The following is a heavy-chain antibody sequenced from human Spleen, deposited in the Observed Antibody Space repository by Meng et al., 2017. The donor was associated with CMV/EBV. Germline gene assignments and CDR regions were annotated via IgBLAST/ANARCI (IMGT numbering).Heavy chain of an antibody. J-gene: IGHJ6*02. D-gene: IGHD2-15*01. V-gene: IGHV3-23*03. CDR2: IYSGGSAT. CDR1: GFAFSTYA. Sequence: GGSLRLSCAASGFAFSTYAMSWVRQAPGKGLEWVSVIYSGGSATYYADSMKGRFTISRDNARNFLYLQMSSLRAEDTALYYCARDAGYCSRTGMDVWGQGTTVTVSS. CDR3: ARDAGYCSRTGMDV.